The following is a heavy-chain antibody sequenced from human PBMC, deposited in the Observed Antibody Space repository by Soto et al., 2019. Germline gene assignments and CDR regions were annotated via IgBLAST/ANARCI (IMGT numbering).Heavy chain of an antibody. Sequence: VQLLESGGGLVQPGGSLRLSCAASGFTFSNYAMSWVRQAPGKGLEWVSAVSGSGGNTYYADAVHGRFTISRDNAKIMLNMQMNSMRAEEKAVYYCAKLTLFVYAAAGRGPFDYWGQGTLVSVSS. D-gene: IGHD6-13*01. CDR1: GFTFSNYA. CDR3: AKLTLFVYAAAGRGPFDY. J-gene: IGHJ4*02. V-gene: IGHV3-23*01. CDR2: VSGSGGNT.